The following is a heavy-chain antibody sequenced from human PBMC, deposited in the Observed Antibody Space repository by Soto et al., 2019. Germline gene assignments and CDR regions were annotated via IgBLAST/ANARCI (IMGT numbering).Heavy chain of an antibody. CDR1: GFTFSDSY. Sequence: GGSLRLSCAASGFTFSDSYMSWIRQAPGKGLEWISYITFSGNTVYYADSLKGRFTISRDNAKNSLYLQMNRLRAEDTAVYYCARVSWREKYGMDVWGQGTTVTDSS. V-gene: IGHV3-11*01. CDR2: ITFSGNTV. CDR3: ARVSWREKYGMDV. J-gene: IGHJ6*02.